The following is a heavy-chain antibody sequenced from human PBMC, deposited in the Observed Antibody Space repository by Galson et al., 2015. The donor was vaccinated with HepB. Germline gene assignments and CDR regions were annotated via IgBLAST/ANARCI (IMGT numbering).Heavy chain of an antibody. CDR3: ARGEDSGSSLDY. Sequence: SVKVSCKASGGTFSSYTISWVRQAPGQGLEWMGRIIPILGIANYAQKFQGRVTITADKSTSTAYMELSSLGSEDTAVYYCARGEDSGSSLDYWGQGTLVTVSS. V-gene: IGHV1-69*02. CDR2: IIPILGIA. J-gene: IGHJ4*02. CDR1: GGTFSSYT. D-gene: IGHD1-26*01.